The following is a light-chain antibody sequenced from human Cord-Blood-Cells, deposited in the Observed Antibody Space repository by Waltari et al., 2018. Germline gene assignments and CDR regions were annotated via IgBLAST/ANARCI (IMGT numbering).Light chain of an antibody. CDR2: WAS. CDR1: QSVLYRSDNKNY. Sequence: DIVMTKSPDSLAVTLGERAPITCKPSQSVLYRSDNKNYLAWYQHKTGQPPKLLIYWASTRESGVPDRFSGSGSETDFTLTISSLQAEDVAVYYCQQYYSTPITFGQGTRLEIK. V-gene: IGKV4-1*01. J-gene: IGKJ5*01. CDR3: QQYYSTPIT.